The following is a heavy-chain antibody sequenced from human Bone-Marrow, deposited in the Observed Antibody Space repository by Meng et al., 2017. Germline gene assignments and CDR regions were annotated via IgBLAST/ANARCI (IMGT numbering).Heavy chain of an antibody. V-gene: IGHV4-34*01. CDR2: INHSGST. CDR3: AKGPGTGQGYGDYPFDY. Sequence: VSLRLSCAVYGGSFSGYYWSWIRQPPGKGLEWIGEINHSGSTNYNPSLKSRVTISVDTSKNQFSLKLSSVTAADTAVYYCAKGPGTGQGYGDYPFDYWGQGTLVTVSS. J-gene: IGHJ4*02. D-gene: IGHD4-17*01. CDR1: GGSFSGYY.